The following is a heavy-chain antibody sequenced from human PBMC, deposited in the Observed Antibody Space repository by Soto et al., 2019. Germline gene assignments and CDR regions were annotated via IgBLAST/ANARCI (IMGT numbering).Heavy chain of an antibody. CDR1: GGSISSSTYY. D-gene: IGHD3-22*01. J-gene: IGHJ4*02. Sequence: QLQLQESGPGLVKPSETLSLTCTVSGGSISSSTYYWGWIRQPPGQGLEGIGNIYYGGSPYYNPSLKSRDTVSVETAKDQFSLKLSSVTAGDTAVYYCARQNGSGYYTVAYWGQGTQVTVSS. CDR2: IYYGGSP. V-gene: IGHV4-39*01. CDR3: ARQNGSGYYTVAY.